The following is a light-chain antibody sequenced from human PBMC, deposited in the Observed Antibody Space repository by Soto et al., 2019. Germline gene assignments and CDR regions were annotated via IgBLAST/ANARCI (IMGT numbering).Light chain of an antibody. CDR3: QQYNGFWT. Sequence: DIPMTQSPSTLSASVGDRVTITCRASQSISGSLAWYQQKPGKAPQLLIYEASNLKNGVPSRFSGSGSGTEYTLTISSLQPDDSASYYCQQYNGFWTFGQGTRVAIK. CDR1: QSISGS. V-gene: IGKV1-5*03. J-gene: IGKJ1*01. CDR2: EAS.